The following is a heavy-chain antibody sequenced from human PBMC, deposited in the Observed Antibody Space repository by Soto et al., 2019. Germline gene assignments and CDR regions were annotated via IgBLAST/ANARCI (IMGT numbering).Heavy chain of an antibody. CDR1: GGSISSYY. V-gene: IGHV4-59*01. CDR3: ARVGYYDSSGYYYFDY. CDR2: IYHSGST. D-gene: IGHD3-22*01. Sequence: SETLSLTCTVSGGSISSYYWSWIRQPPGKGPEWIGYIYHSGSTNYNPSLKSRVTISVDTSKNQFSLKLTSVTAADTVVYYCARVGYYDSSGYYYFDYWGQGTLVTVSS. J-gene: IGHJ4*02.